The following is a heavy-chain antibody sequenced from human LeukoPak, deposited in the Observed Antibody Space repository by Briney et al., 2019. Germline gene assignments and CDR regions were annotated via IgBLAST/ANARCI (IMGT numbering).Heavy chain of an antibody. CDR2: ISSGGTYI. Sequence: GGSLRLSSGPYGYLYTLSSTICATQAPGNGLQWVSTISSGGTYIFYADSVKGRFTISRDIAKNSLYLQINSRRVEDTALYYRSRDVPGWSGVYWGQGTLVTVSS. CDR3: SRDVPGWSGVY. J-gene: IGHJ4*02. CDR1: GYLYTLSS. D-gene: IGHD3-10*01. V-gene: IGHV3-21*01.